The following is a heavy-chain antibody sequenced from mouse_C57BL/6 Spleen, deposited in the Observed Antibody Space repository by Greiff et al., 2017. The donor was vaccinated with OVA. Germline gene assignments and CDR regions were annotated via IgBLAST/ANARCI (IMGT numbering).Heavy chain of an antibody. J-gene: IGHJ1*03. V-gene: IGHV2-2*01. CDR2: IWSGGST. CDR3: ARGPPYGSSWYFDV. Sequence: VMLVESGPGLVQPSQSLSITCTVSGFSLTSYGVHWVRQSPGKGLEWLGVIWSGGSTDYNAAFISRLSISKDNSKSQVFFKRNSLQADDTAIYYCARGPPYGSSWYFDVWGTGTTVTVSS. CDR1: GFSLTSYG. D-gene: IGHD1-1*01.